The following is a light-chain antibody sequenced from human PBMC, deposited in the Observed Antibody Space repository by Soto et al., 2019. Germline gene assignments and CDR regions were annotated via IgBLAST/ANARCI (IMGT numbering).Light chain of an antibody. CDR3: QQYGSSRWT. J-gene: IGKJ1*01. CDR2: GAS. V-gene: IGKV3-20*01. CDR1: QSISSSY. Sequence: EIVLTQSPGTPSLSPGEGATLSCRASQSISSSYLAWYQHNRGQAPRLLIYGASTRAAGTPDRFSGSGSGTDFTLTISRLEPEDFAVYYCQQYGSSRWTFGQGTTV.